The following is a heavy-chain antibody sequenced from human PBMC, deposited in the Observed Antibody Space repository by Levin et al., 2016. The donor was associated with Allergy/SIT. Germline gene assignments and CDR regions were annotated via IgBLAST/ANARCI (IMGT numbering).Heavy chain of an antibody. CDR3: AKDLFFITMVPKYYFDY. V-gene: IGHV3-23*01. CDR2: ISGSGGST. J-gene: IGHJ4*02. D-gene: IGHD3-10*01. Sequence: WIRQPPGKGLEWVSAISGSGGSTYYADSVKGRFTISRDNSKNTLYLQMNSLRAEDTAVYYCAKDLFFITMVPKYYFDYWGQGTLVTVSS.